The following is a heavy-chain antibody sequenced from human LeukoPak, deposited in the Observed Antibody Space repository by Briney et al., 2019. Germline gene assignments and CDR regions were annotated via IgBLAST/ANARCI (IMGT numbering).Heavy chain of an antibody. CDR1: GYTFTSYD. V-gene: IGHV1-8*01. Sequence: GASVKVSCKASGYTFTSYDINWVRQATGQGLEWMGWMNPNSGNTGYAQKFQGRVTMTRNTSISTAYMELSSLRSEDTAVYYCARRRYRGWYSHYYYMDVWGKGTTVTVSS. J-gene: IGHJ6*03. CDR3: ARRRYRGWYSHYYYMDV. CDR2: MNPNSGNT. D-gene: IGHD5-12*01.